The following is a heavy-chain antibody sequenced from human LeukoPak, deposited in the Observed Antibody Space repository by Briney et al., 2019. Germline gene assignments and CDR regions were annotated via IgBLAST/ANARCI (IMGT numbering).Heavy chain of an antibody. Sequence: GASVKVSCKASGYTFTSYHINWVRQATGQGLEWMGWMHPSSGDTGYAQKFQGRVTMTRSTSISTAYMELSSLRSEDTAVYYCARAIGGQLLPDYWGQGTLVTVSS. J-gene: IGHJ4*02. V-gene: IGHV1-8*01. D-gene: IGHD2-2*01. CDR1: GYTFTSYH. CDR2: MHPSSGDT. CDR3: ARAIGGQLLPDY.